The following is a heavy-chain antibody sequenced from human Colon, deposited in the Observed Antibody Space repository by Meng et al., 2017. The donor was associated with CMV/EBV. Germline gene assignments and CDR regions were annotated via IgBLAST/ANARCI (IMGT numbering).Heavy chain of an antibody. J-gene: IGHJ5*02. Sequence: DSISSVGYSWSWIRPYPGKGLEWIGYIFNCGATSKNPSLTSRVVMSVDTSKNQFSLKLASVTAADTALYFCARGALGACTGSSCFSWGQGTLVTVSS. V-gene: IGHV4-31*02. CDR3: ARGALGACTGSSCFS. D-gene: IGHD6-19*01. CDR1: DSISSVGYS. CDR2: IFNCGAT.